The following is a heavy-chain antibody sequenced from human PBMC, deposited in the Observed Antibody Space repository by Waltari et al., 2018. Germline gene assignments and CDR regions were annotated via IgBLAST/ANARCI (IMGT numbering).Heavy chain of an antibody. CDR3: ARVGMVQGGYFDY. J-gene: IGHJ4*02. Sequence: EVQLVESGGGLIQPGGSLSLSCAASGFTVSSNYMSWVRQAPGKGLEWVSVIYSGGSTYYADSVKGRFTISRDNSKNTLYLQMNSLRAEDTAVYYCARVGMVQGGYFDYWGQGTLVTVSS. CDR2: IYSGGST. D-gene: IGHD3-10*01. V-gene: IGHV3-53*01. CDR1: GFTVSSNY.